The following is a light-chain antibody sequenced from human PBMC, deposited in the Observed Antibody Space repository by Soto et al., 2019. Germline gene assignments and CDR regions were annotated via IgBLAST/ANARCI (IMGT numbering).Light chain of an antibody. Sequence: IPLYQSASSLAAYVGDRLTLTCRASLNVSIYLKWYQHKPGKGPTLLIHATSNLQIGVPSRFRGSGSGTEFTLTISSLEPEDFGTYYSLQTYKMPCFGQRTRLEI. CDR1: LNVSIY. CDR3: LQTYKMPC. V-gene: IGKV1-39*01. CDR2: ATS. J-gene: IGKJ5*01.